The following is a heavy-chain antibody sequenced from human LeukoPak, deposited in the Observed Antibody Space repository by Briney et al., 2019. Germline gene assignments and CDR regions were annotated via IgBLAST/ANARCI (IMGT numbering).Heavy chain of an antibody. CDR2: ISGSGGST. Sequence: PVRSLRLSRAPSLLTLSSSAMSSVRQSPGKGLEWVSGISGSGGSTYYADSVKGRFTISRDNSKNTLYLQMNSLRAEDRAVYYCANRYGSGSYYDYWGQGTLVTVSS. CDR1: LLTLSSSA. V-gene: IGHV3-23*01. D-gene: IGHD3-10*01. CDR3: ANRYGSGSYYDY. J-gene: IGHJ4*02.